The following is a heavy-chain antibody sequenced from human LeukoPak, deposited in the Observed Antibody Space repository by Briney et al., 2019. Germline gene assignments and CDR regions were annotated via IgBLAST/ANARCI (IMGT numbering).Heavy chain of an antibody. CDR1: GGSISSHY. J-gene: IGHJ4*02. Sequence: SETLSLTCTVSGGSISSHYWSWIRQPPGKGLEWIGYIYYSGSTDYNPSLESRVTISIDTSKNQFSLKLTSVTAADTAVYYCARHALWEKWQQIYYFDYWGQGSLVTVSS. CDR3: ARHALWEKWQQIYYFDY. V-gene: IGHV4-59*08. D-gene: IGHD5-24*01. CDR2: IYYSGST.